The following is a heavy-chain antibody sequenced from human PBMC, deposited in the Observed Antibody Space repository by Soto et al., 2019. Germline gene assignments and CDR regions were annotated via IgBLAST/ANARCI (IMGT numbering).Heavy chain of an antibody. D-gene: IGHD4-17*01. CDR2: IKQDGIEK. Sequence: GGSLRLSCAASGFTFSSYGISWVRQAAWKGLEWVANIKQDGIEKYYVDSVKGRFTISRDNAKNSLYLQMSSLRAEDTAVYYCRCAVPVDAFDILGQWTMVTV. J-gene: IGHJ3*02. CDR3: RCAVPVDAFDI. V-gene: IGHV3-7*01. CDR1: GFTFSSYG.